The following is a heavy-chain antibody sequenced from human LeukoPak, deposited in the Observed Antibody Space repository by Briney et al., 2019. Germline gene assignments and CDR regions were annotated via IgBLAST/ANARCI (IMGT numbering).Heavy chain of an antibody. CDR1: GYTLTELS. D-gene: IGHD2-15*01. J-gene: IGHJ6*02. Sequence: ASVKVSCKVSGYTLTELSMHWVRQAPGKGLEWMGGFDPEDGETIYAQKFQGRVTMTEDTSTDTAYMELSSLRSEDTAVYYCATDSGHTGYYYYGMDVWGQGTTVTVSS. V-gene: IGHV1-24*01. CDR3: ATDSGHTGYYYYGMDV. CDR2: FDPEDGET.